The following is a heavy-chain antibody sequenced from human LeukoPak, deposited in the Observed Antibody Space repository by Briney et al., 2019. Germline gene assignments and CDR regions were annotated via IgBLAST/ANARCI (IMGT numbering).Heavy chain of an antibody. CDR2: INHSGST. D-gene: IGHD2-2*02. J-gene: IGHJ6*02. Sequence: SETLSLTCAVYGGSFSGYYWSWIRQPPGKGLEWIGEINHSGSTNYNPSLKSRVTISVDTSKNQFPLKLSSVTAADTAVYYCARGNIVVVPAAITYYYYYGMDVWGQGTTVTVSS. V-gene: IGHV4-34*01. CDR3: ARGNIVVVPAAITYYYYYGMDV. CDR1: GGSFSGYY.